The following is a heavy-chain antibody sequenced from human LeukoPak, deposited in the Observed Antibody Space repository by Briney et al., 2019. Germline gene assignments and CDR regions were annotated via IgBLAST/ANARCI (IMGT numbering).Heavy chain of an antibody. CDR2: ISYDGSNK. J-gene: IGHJ4*02. Sequence: GGSLRLSCAASGFTFSSHAMHWVRQAPGKGLEWVAVISYDGSNKYYADSVKGRFTISRDNSKNTLYLQMNSLRAEDTAVYYCAKDYYGSSGFDYWGQGTLVTASS. V-gene: IGHV3-30*04. CDR3: AKDYYGSSGFDY. CDR1: GFTFSSHA. D-gene: IGHD3-10*01.